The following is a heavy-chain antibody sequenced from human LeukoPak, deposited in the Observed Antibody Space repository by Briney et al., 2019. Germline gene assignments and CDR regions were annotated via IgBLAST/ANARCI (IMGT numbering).Heavy chain of an antibody. CDR2: IYYSGST. CDR3: ARGGYSSGYNLFDP. V-gene: IGHV4-59*01. CDR1: GGSLSSYY. D-gene: IGHD6-19*01. J-gene: IGHJ5*02. Sequence: SETLSLTCTVSGGSLSSYYWSWIRQPPGNGLEWIGYIYYSGSTNYNPSLKSRVAISVDTSKNQFSLKLSSVTAADTAVYYCARGGYSSGYNLFDPWGQGILVSVSS.